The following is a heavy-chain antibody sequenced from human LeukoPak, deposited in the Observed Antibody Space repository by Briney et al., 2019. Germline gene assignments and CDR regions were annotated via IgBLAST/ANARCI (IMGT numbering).Heavy chain of an antibody. CDR1: GFTFSSYA. Sequence: PGGSLRLSCAASGFTFSSYAMSRVRQAPGKGLEWVSTITGSTYYADSVKGRFTISRDNSKNTLYLQMTSLRAGDTAVYFCAKAFPDYDSSSYSAFDIWGQGTMVTVSS. V-gene: IGHV3-23*01. CDR2: ITGST. D-gene: IGHD6-13*01. J-gene: IGHJ3*02. CDR3: AKAFPDYDSSSYSAFDI.